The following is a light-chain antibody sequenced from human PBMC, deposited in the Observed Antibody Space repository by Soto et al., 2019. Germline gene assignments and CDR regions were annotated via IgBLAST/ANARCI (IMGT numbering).Light chain of an antibody. V-gene: IGLV2-23*02. Sequence: QSVLTPPASGSGSPGQSITISCTGTSSDVGSYNLVSWYQQHPGKAPKLMIYEVSKRPSGVSNRFSGSKSGNTASLTISGLQAEDEADYYCCSYAGSSTPHYVFGTGTKVTVL. CDR1: SSDVGSYNL. CDR3: CSYAGSSTPHYV. CDR2: EVS. J-gene: IGLJ1*01.